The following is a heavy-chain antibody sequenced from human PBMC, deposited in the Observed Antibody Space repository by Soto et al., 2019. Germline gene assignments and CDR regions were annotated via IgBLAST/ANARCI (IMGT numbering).Heavy chain of an antibody. V-gene: IGHV4-59*01. J-gene: IGHJ4*02. CDR3: ARVGGDDFGDSGGFDY. CDR2: IYYSGRT. D-gene: IGHD4-17*01. Sequence: SETLSLTCTVSGGSIRDYFWTWTRQPPGKGLEWIGYIYYSGRTNYNPSLKSRVSISVDTSKNHFSLQLSSVTAADTAVYYCARVGGDDFGDSGGFDYWGQGTLVTVSS. CDR1: GGSIRDYF.